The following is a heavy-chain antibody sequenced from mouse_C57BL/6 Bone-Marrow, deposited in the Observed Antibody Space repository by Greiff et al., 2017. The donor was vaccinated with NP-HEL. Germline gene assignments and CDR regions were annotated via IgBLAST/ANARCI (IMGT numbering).Heavy chain of an antibody. CDR3: AREGVLRYWYFDV. CDR2: ISYDGSN. D-gene: IGHD1-1*01. J-gene: IGHJ1*03. CDR1: GYSITSGYY. V-gene: IGHV3-6*01. Sequence: VQLKESGPGLVKPSQSLSLTCSVTGYSITSGYYWNWIRQFPGNKLEWMGYISYDGSNNYNPSLKNRISITRDTSKNQFFLKLNSVTTEDTATYYCAREGVLRYWYFDVWGTGTTVTVSS.